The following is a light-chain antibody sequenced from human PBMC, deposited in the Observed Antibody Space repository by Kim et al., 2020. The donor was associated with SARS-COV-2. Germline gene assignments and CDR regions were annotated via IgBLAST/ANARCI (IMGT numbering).Light chain of an antibody. CDR3: QQSDNSPIT. V-gene: IGKV1-39*01. Sequence: ASVGDRVTITCRASQSISSYLNWYQQKPGKAPNLLIYVASSLQSGVPSRFSGSGSGTDFTLTISSLQPEDFATYYCQQSDNSPITFGQGTRLEIK. J-gene: IGKJ5*01. CDR2: VAS. CDR1: QSISSY.